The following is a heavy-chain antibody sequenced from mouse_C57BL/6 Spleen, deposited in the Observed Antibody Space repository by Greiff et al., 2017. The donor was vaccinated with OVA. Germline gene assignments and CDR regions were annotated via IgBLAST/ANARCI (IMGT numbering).Heavy chain of an antibody. J-gene: IGHJ2*01. CDR3: AREEKLYYFDY. CDR1: GYSITSGYY. CDR2: ISYDGSN. V-gene: IGHV3-6*01. Sequence: EVQLKESGPGLVKPSQSLSLTCSVTGYSITSGYYWNWIRQFPGNKLEWMGYISYDGSNNYNPSLKNRISITRDTSKNQFFLKLNSVTTEDTATYYCAREEKLYYFDYWGQGTTLTVSS.